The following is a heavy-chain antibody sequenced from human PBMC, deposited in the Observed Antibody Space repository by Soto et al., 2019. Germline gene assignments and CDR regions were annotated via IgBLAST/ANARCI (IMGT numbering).Heavy chain of an antibody. CDR3: ARGGASVTTPFGY. D-gene: IGHD4-17*01. J-gene: IGHJ4*02. CDR1: GFAFSDPY. V-gene: IGHV3-11*01. CDR2: ISGSGSTI. Sequence: QVQLVESGGGLVKPGGSLRLSCAASGFAFSDPYMSWIRQAPGKGLEWISYISGSGSTIYYADSVKGRFTISRDNAKKSLYLQMDSLTADDTAVYYCARGGASVTTPFGYWGQGTQVTVSS.